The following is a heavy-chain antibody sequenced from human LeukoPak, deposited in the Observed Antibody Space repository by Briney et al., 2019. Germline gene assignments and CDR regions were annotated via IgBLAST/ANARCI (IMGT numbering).Heavy chain of an antibody. CDR2: ISYDGSNK. V-gene: IGHV3-30*03. Sequence: GRSLRLSCAASGFTFSSYGMHWVRQAPGKGLEWVAVISYDGSNKYYADSVKGRFTISRDNSKNTLYLQMNSLRAEDTAVYYCARGAIVVVPAAKTSYYYGMDVWGQGTTVTVSS. J-gene: IGHJ6*02. D-gene: IGHD2-2*01. CDR3: ARGAIVVVPAAKTSYYYGMDV. CDR1: GFTFSSYG.